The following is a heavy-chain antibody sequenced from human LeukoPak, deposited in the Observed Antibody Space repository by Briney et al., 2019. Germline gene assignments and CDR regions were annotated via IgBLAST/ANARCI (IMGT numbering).Heavy chain of an antibody. CDR1: GYSISTSW. V-gene: IGHV5-51*01. Sequence: GESLKISCKASGYSISTSWIAWVRQMPGKGLELMGTIFPGDSDTRYSPSFQGQVTFSADKSISTAYLQWSSLKASDTAFYYCARRINNWFDPWGQGTLVTVSS. J-gene: IGHJ5*02. CDR2: IFPGDSDT. CDR3: ARRINNWFDP.